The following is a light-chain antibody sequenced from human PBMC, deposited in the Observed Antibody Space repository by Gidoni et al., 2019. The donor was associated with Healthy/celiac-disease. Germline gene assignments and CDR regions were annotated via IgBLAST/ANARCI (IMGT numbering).Light chain of an antibody. CDR2: DAS. V-gene: IGKV3-11*01. J-gene: IGKJ3*01. CDR3: QQRSNWPPEFT. Sequence: EIVLTQSPATLSLSPGESATLSCRASKSVSSYLDWYQQKPGQAPRLLIYDASNRATGIPARFIGSGSGTDFTLTISSLEPEDFAVYYCQQRSNWPPEFTFGPGPKVDIK. CDR1: KSVSSY.